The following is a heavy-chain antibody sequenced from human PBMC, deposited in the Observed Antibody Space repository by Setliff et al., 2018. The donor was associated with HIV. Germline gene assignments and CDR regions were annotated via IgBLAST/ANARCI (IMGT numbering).Heavy chain of an antibody. CDR1: GYTFTTYD. CDR3: ARDMFEIWERSLAKGDEFDP. J-gene: IGHJ5*02. CDR2: INPNSGDT. V-gene: IGHV1-2*02. D-gene: IGHD3-10*02. Sequence: ASVKVSCKASGYTFTTYDIHWVRQAPGQGLEWMGWINPNSGDTKYAQKFQDRVSLTRDTSLSTAYMELSSLTSDDTAIYYCARDMFEIWERSLAKGDEFDPWGQGSLVTVSS.